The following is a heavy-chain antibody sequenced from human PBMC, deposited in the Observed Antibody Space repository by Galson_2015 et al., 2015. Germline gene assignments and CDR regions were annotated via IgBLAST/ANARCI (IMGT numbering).Heavy chain of an antibody. CDR3: AKAGGYYDSSGYLDY. D-gene: IGHD3-22*01. V-gene: IGHV3-7*01. CDR1: GFTFSSYW. J-gene: IGHJ4*02. Sequence: SLRLSCAASGFTFSSYWMSWVRQAPGKGLEWVANIKQDGSNKYYADSVKGRFTISRDNSKNTLHLQMNSLRAEDTAVYYCAKAGGYYDSSGYLDYWGQGTLVTVSS. CDR2: IKQDGSNK.